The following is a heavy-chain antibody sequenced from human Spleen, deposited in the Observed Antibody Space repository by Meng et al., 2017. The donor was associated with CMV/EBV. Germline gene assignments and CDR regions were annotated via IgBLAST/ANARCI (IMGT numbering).Heavy chain of an antibody. Sequence: GGSLRLSCAASGFTFDDYAMHWVRQAPGKGLEWVSGISWNSGSIGYADSVKGRFTISRDNAKNSLYLQMNSLRAEDTALYYCARVGGYKTGHYYYYGMDVWGQGTTVTVSS. CDR3: ARVGGYKTGHYYYYGMDV. J-gene: IGHJ6*02. CDR1: GFTFDDYA. D-gene: IGHD5-24*01. CDR2: ISWNSGSI. V-gene: IGHV3-9*01.